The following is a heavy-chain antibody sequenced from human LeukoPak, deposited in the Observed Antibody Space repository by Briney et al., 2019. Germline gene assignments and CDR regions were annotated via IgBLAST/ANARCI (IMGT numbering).Heavy chain of an antibody. D-gene: IGHD1-14*01. CDR3: ASSRYQEPFFDY. CDR1: GGSISSSRFF. Sequence: SETLSLTCTVSGGSISSSRFFWAWIRQPPGKGLEWIGNINFSGTTYYNPSLKSRVTLSVDPSKNQFSLRLSSVTAADTAVYYCASSRYQEPFFDYWGQGTLVTVSS. V-gene: IGHV4-39*01. J-gene: IGHJ4*02. CDR2: INFSGTT.